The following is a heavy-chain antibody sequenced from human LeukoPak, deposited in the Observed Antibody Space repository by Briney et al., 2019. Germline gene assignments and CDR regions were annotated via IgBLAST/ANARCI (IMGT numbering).Heavy chain of an antibody. CDR2: ISGSGGNT. D-gene: IGHD6-13*01. CDR1: GFTFSTYA. V-gene: IGHV3-23*01. CDR3: AKARGSTFYYFDY. J-gene: IGHJ4*02. Sequence: GGSLRLSCAASGFTFSTYAMSWVRRAPGKGLEWVSVISGSGGNTYYADSVKGRFTISRDNSKNTLYLQMSSLGAEDTAIYSCAKARGSTFYYFDYWGQGTLVTVSS.